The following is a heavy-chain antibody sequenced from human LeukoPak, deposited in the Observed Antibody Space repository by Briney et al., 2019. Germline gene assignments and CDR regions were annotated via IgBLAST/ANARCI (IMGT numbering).Heavy chain of an antibody. Sequence: GESLKISCKGSGYSFTSYWIGWGRQMPGKGLEWMGIIYPGDSDTRYSPSFQGQVTISADKSISTAYLQWSSLKASDTAMYYCAKQYSSSWSVGAFDIWGQGTTVIVSS. CDR3: AKQYSSSWSVGAFDI. V-gene: IGHV5-51*01. CDR2: IYPGDSDT. J-gene: IGHJ3*02. D-gene: IGHD6-13*01. CDR1: GYSFTSYW.